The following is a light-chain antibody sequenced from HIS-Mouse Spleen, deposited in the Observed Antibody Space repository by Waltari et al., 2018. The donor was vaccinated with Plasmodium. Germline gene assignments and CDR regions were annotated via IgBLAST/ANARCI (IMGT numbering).Light chain of an antibody. Sequence: SYELTQPPSVSVSPGQTASIPCSGDKLGDKYACWYPQKPGQSPLLVIYQDSKRPSGIPERFSGSNSGNTATLTISGTQAMDEADYYCQAWDSSTGVFGGGTKLTVL. V-gene: IGLV3-1*01. CDR2: QDS. J-gene: IGLJ2*01. CDR1: KLGDKY. CDR3: QAWDSSTGV.